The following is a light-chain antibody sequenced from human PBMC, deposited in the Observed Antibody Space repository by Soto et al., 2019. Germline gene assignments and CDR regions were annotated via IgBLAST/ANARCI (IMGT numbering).Light chain of an antibody. J-gene: IGLJ3*02. CDR1: SGHSSYI. CDR2: LEGSGSY. V-gene: IGLV4-60*02. CDR3: ETWDSNTRV. Sequence: QPVLTQSSYASASLGSSVKLTCTLSSGHSSYIIAWHQQQPGKAPRYLMKLEGSGSYNKGSGVPDRFSGSSSGADRYLTISNLQFEDEADYYCETWDSNTRVFGGGTELSVL.